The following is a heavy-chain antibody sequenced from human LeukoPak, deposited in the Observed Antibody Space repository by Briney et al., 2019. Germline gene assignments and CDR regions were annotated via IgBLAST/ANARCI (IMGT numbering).Heavy chain of an antibody. D-gene: IGHD2-15*01. CDR1: GYTFTGYY. Sequence: GASVKVSCKASGYTFTGYYMHWVRQAPGQGPDWLGRINPNSGGTNYAQKFQGRVTMTRDTSISTAYMQLSRLRSDDTAVYYCARSQAATPADFDYWGQGTLVTVSS. V-gene: IGHV1-2*06. J-gene: IGHJ4*02. CDR3: ARSQAATPADFDY. CDR2: INPNSGGT.